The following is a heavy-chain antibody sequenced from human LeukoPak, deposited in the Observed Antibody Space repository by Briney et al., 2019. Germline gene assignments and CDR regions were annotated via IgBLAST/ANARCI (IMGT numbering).Heavy chain of an antibody. CDR3: AKDRGARYYFEY. CDR1: GFTFNTCG. J-gene: IGHJ4*02. CDR2: VRYDGDNK. Sequence: GGSLRLSCAASGFTFNTCGMHWVRQAPGKGLEWVAFVRYDGDNKYYADSVKGRFTISRDNSKNTLYLQMNSLRAEDTAVYYCAKDRGARYYFEYWGQGTLDTVSS. V-gene: IGHV3-30*02. D-gene: IGHD1-14*01.